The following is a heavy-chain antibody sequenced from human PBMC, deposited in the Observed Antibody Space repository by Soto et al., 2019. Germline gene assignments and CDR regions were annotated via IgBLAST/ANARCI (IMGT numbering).Heavy chain of an antibody. CDR3: ARVRTGSSSAPFDY. J-gene: IGHJ4*02. CDR2: IYYSGST. CDR1: GGSISSGDYY. D-gene: IGHD6-13*01. V-gene: IGHV4-30-4*02. Sequence: SETLSLTCTVSGGSISSGDYYWSWIRQPPGKGLEWIGYIYYSGSTNYNPSLKSRVTISVDTSKNQFSLKLSSVTAADTALYYCARVRTGSSSAPFDYWGQGTLVTVSS.